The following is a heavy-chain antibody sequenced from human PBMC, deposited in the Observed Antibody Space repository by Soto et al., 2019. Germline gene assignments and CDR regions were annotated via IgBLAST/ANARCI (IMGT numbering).Heavy chain of an antibody. J-gene: IGHJ4*02. Sequence: SETVSLTCTVSGGSISGHYWTWIRQPPGKGLEWIGYIFYSGNTNYNPSLRSRVTISVDTSKNQFSLKVNSVTTADTAMYYCARVGSSGWSPDYWGQGTLVTVSS. CDR1: GGSISGHY. V-gene: IGHV4-59*11. CDR3: ARVGSSGWSPDY. D-gene: IGHD6-19*01. CDR2: IFYSGNT.